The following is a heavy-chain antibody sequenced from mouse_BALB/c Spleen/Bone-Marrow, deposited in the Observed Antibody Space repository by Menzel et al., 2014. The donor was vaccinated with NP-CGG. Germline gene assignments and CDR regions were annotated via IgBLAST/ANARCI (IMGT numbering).Heavy chain of an antibody. CDR1: GFTFSSFG. Sequence: EVHLVESGGGLVQPGGSRKLSCAASGFTFSSFGMHWVRQAPEKGLEWVAYISSGRSTIYYADTVKGRFTISRDNPKNTLFLQMTSLRSEDTAMYYCARAGMDYWGQGTSVTVSS. CDR2: ISSGRSTI. D-gene: IGHD3-3*01. V-gene: IGHV5-17*02. CDR3: ARAGMDY. J-gene: IGHJ4*01.